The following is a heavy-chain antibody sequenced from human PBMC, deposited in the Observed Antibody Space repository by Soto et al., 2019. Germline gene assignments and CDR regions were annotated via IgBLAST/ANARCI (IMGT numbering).Heavy chain of an antibody. J-gene: IGHJ5*02. CDR1: GGSISSSSYY. Sequence: SETLSLTCTVSGGSISSSSYYWGWIRQPPGKGLEWIGSIYYSGSTYYNPSLKSRVTISVDTSKNQFSLKLSSVTAADTAVYYCASTLPVDSITMVRGLINWFDPWGQGTLVTVSS. CDR3: ASTLPVDSITMVRGLINWFDP. V-gene: IGHV4-39*01. CDR2: IYYSGST. D-gene: IGHD3-10*01.